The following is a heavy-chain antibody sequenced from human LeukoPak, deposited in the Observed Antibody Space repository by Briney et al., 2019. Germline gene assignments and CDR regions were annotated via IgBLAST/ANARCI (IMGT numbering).Heavy chain of an antibody. J-gene: IGHJ6*02. CDR3: AGYYYGMDV. CDR2: ISWNSGSI. Sequence: QPGGSLRLSCAASGFTFDDYAMHWVRQAPGKGLEWVSGISWNSGSIGYADSVKGRFTISRDNAKNSLYLQMNSLRAEDTAVYYCAGYYYGMDVWGQGTTVTVSS. CDR1: GFTFDDYA. V-gene: IGHV3-9*01.